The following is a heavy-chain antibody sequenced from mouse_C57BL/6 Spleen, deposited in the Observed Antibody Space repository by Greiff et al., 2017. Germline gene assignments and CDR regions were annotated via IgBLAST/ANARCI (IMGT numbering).Heavy chain of an antibody. CDR1: GYNFTSYW. J-gene: IGHJ2*01. CDR2: IHPNSGST. CDR3: ARDPANWDWLDD. D-gene: IGHD4-1*01. Sequence: QVQLQQPGAELVKPGASVKLSCKASGYNFTSYWMHWVKQRPGQGLEWIGMIHPNSGSTNYNEKFKSKATLTVDKSSSQAYMQLSSLTAEDSAVDYCARDPANWDWLDDWGQGTTRTVSS. V-gene: IGHV1-64*01.